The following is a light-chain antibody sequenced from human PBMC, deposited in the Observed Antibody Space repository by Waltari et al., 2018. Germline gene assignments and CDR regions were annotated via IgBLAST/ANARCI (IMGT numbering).Light chain of an antibody. CDR1: SGSIASNY. V-gene: IGLV6-57*04. CDR3: QSYYGTDWV. CDR2: ENI. Sequence: NFMLTQPHSVSESPGKTVTISCTRSSGSIASNYVQWYQQRPGSAPTTVIYENIQRPSGVSDRFSGSIDSSSNSAPLTISGLKAEDEADYYCQSYYGTDWVFGGGTKLTVL. J-gene: IGLJ3*02.